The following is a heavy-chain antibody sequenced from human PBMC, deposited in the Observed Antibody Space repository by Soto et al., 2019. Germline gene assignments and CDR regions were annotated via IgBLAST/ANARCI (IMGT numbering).Heavy chain of an antibody. V-gene: IGHV4-34*01. D-gene: IGHD2-2*01. CDR1: GGSFSGYY. J-gene: IGHJ5*02. CDR3: ARARARYCSSTSCSVWFDP. CDR2: INHSEST. Sequence: SETLSLTCAVYGGSFSGYYWNWIRQPPGKGLERIGEINHSESTNYNPSLKSRVTISVDTSKNQFSLKLSSVTAADTAVYYCARARARYCSSTSCSVWFDPWGQGTLVTVSS.